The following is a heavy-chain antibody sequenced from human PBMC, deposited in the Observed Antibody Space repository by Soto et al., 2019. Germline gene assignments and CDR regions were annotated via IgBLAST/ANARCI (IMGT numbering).Heavy chain of an antibody. CDR2: IIPLFGTA. J-gene: IGHJ4*02. CDR3: ASKAACGGDCYAFDS. D-gene: IGHD2-21*02. V-gene: IGHV1-69*06. Sequence: QVYLVQSGAEVKKPGSSVKISCKASGGIFSSNTINWVRQAAGQGLEWMGGIIPLFGTANYAEKFQGRVTTTADKSTKTEYMELPSLRSEDTAVYYCASKAACGGDCYAFDSWGQGTLVTVSS. CDR1: GGIFSSNT.